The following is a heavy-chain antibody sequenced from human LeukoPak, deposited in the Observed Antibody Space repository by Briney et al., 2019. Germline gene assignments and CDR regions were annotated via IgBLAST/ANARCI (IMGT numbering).Heavy chain of an antibody. V-gene: IGHV3-33*01. J-gene: IGHJ4*02. D-gene: IGHD1-26*01. CDR2: IWYDGSNE. CDR1: GFTFSTYG. Sequence: GGSLRLSCAAPGFTFSTYGMHWVRQAQDKGLEWVALIWYDGSNENYADSVKGRFTISRDNSRNTLYLQMNSLRGEDTGVYYCARGGLTIAEATTSWYLDYWGQGTLVTVSS. CDR3: ARGGLTIAEATTSWYLDY.